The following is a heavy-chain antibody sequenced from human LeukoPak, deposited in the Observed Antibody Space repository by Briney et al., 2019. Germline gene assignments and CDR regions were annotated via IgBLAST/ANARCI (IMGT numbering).Heavy chain of an antibody. V-gene: IGHV3-7*01. CDR3: ARALYYYYYMDV. CDR2: IKQDGSEK. J-gene: IGHJ6*03. Sequence: GGSLRLSCPASGFTFSSYWMSWVRQAPGKGLEWVANIKQDGSEKYYVDSVKGRFTISRDNAKNSLYLQMNSLRAEDTAVYYCARALYYYYYMDVWGKGTTVTVSS. CDR1: GFTFSSYW.